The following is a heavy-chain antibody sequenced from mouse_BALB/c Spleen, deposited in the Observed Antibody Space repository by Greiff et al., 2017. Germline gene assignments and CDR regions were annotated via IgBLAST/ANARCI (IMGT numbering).Heavy chain of an antibody. D-gene: IGHD2-2*01. CDR3: AKNGYDAVYYAMDY. V-gene: IGHV3-2*02. CDR2: ISYSGST. J-gene: IGHJ4*01. Sequence: EVKLQESGPGLVKPSQSLSLTCTVTGYSITSDYAWNWIRQFPGNKLEWMGYISYSGSTSYNPSLKSRISITRDTSKNQFFLQLNSVTTEDTATYYCAKNGYDAVYYAMDYWGQGTSVTVSS. CDR1: GYSITSDYA.